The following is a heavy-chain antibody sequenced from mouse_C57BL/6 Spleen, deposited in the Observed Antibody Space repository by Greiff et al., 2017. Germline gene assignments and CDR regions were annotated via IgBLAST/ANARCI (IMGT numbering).Heavy chain of an antibody. D-gene: IGHD1-1*01. J-gene: IGHJ2*01. Sequence: QVQLQQPGAELVRPGSSVKLSCKASGYTFPSYWMHWVKQRPIQGLEWIGNIDPSDSETHYNQKFKDKATLTVDKSSSTAYMQLSSLTSEDSAVYYCARSHYYGSSLHYWGQGTTLTVSS. V-gene: IGHV1-52*01. CDR3: ARSHYYGSSLHY. CDR2: IDPSDSET. CDR1: GYTFPSYW.